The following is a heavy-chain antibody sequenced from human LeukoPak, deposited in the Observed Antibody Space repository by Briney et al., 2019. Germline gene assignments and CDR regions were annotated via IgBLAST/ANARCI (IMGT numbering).Heavy chain of an antibody. Sequence: SETLSLTCTVSGGSISSSSYYWGWIRQPPGKGLEWIGSIYHSGSTYYNPSLKSRVTISVDTSKNQFSLKLSSVTAADTAVYYCARLRGLLNFDYWGQGTLVTVSS. J-gene: IGHJ4*02. D-gene: IGHD3-10*01. V-gene: IGHV4-39*01. CDR3: ARLRGLLNFDY. CDR1: GGSISSSSYY. CDR2: IYHSGST.